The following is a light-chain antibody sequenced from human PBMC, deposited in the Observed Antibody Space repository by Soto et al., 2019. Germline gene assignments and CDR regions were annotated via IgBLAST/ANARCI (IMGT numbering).Light chain of an antibody. CDR2: GAS. V-gene: IGKV3-20*01. Sequence: EIVLTQSPGTLSLSPGERATLSCRASQSVSSSYLAWYQQKPGQAPRLLIYGASSRATGIADRFSGGGSGTDFTLIISRLEPEDFAVYYCQHYGSSQYTFGQGTQLEIK. J-gene: IGKJ2*01. CDR1: QSVSSSY. CDR3: QHYGSSQYT.